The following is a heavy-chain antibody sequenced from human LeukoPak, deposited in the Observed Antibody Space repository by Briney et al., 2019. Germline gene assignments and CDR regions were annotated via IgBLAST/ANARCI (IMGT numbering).Heavy chain of an antibody. CDR2: ISGSGGST. J-gene: IGHJ4*02. V-gene: IGHV3-23*01. Sequence: GGSLRLSCAASGFTFSSYAMSWVRQAPGKGLEWVSAISGSGGSTYYADSVKGRFTISRDNSKNTLYLQMNSLRAEDTAVYYCAKDGSEVGATVSTNFDYWGQGTLVTVSS. D-gene: IGHD1-26*01. CDR3: AKDGSEVGATVSTNFDY. CDR1: GFTFSSYA.